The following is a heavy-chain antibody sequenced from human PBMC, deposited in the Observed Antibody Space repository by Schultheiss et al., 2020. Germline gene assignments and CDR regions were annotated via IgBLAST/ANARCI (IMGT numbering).Heavy chain of an antibody. D-gene: IGHD1-26*01. CDR3: ARDRLRRELRGVWWFDP. J-gene: IGHJ5*02. CDR1: GFTFSDYY. V-gene: IGHV3-11*04. CDR2: ITNSGSAV. Sequence: GGSLRLSCAASGFTFSDYYMSWIRQAPGKGLQWVSYITNSGSAVYYSDSVKGRFTVSRDNAKNSLYLQMNSLRAEDTAVYYCARDRLRRELRGVWWFDPWGQGTLVTVAS.